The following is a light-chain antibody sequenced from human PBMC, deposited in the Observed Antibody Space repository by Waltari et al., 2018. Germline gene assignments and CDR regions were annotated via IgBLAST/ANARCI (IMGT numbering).Light chain of an antibody. CDR1: VLANKY. CDR3: YSAADNNLGV. V-gene: IGLV3-27*01. CDR2: RDT. Sequence: FELTQTSSLSVSPGQTVRITCSGDVLANKYARWFQQKPGQAPVLIISRDTERPSGIPERFSGSSSGTTVTVTSRGAQAEDEADYYCYSAADNNLGVFGGGTKVTVL. J-gene: IGLJ3*02.